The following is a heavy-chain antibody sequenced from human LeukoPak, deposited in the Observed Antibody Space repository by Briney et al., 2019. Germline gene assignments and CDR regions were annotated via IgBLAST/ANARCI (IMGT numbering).Heavy chain of an antibody. CDR2: ISYDGKNK. Sequence: GGSLRLSCAASGFTFSSYGMHWVRQAPGKGLEWVAVISYDGKNKYYADSVKGRFTISRDNSKNTLSLQMNSLRAEDTAAYYCAKAEYSSAYFDYWGQGTLVTVSS. D-gene: IGHD6-19*01. CDR3: AKAEYSSAYFDY. V-gene: IGHV3-30*18. CDR1: GFTFSSYG. J-gene: IGHJ4*02.